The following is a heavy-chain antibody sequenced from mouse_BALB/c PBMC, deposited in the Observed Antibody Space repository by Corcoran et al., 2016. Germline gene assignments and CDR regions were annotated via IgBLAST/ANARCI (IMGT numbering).Heavy chain of an antibody. CDR2: IYPYNDGI. CDR1: GYTFTSYV. D-gene: IGHD2-1*01. CDR3: AREVPGGNPFDY. J-gene: IGHJ2*01. Sequence: EVQLQQSGPELVKPGASVKVSCKASGYTFTSYVMHWVKQKPGQGLEWIGYIYPYNDGIKYTEKFKGKATLTSDKSSSTAYMGLSSLTSVDSAVYYCAREVPGGNPFDYWGQGTTLTVSS. V-gene: IGHV1S136*01.